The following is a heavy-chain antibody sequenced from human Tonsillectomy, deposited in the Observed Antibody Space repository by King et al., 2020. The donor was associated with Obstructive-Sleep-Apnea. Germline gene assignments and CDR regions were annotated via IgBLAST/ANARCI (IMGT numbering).Heavy chain of an antibody. CDR2: IYNSGST. D-gene: IGHD2-2*01. J-gene: IGHJ3*02. V-gene: IGHV4-30-4*01. Sequence: QVQLQESGPGLVKPSQTLSLTCTVSGGSISSGDYYWSWIRQPPGKGLEWIGYIYNSGSTYYNPSLKSRISTSVATPKNQFSLKLSSVPAADTAVYYCARGYCSSTSCYEGGGFDIWGQGTMVTVSS. CDR1: GGSISSGDYY. CDR3: ARGYCSSTSCYEGGGFDI.